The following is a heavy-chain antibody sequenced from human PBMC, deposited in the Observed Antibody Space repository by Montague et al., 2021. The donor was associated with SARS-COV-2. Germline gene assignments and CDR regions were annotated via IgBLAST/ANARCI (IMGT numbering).Heavy chain of an antibody. V-gene: IGHV4-39*01. J-gene: IGHJ4*02. CDR3: GRMGRDGALDY. D-gene: IGHD4-17*01. CDR1: GASISSSSYY. CDR2: IYYSGNT. Sequence: SETLSLTCTVSGASISSSSYYWGWIRQPPGKGLEWIGSIYYSGNTYYNPSLKSRVSISVDTSKNQFSLNLMSVTAADTAVYYCGRMGRDGALDYWGQGTLVTVSS.